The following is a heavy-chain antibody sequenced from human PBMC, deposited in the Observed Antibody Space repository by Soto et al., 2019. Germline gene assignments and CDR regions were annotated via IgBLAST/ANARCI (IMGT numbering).Heavy chain of an antibody. J-gene: IGHJ5*02. CDR2: IYYIGSP. CDR1: GGCISSGDYY. D-gene: IGHD3-10*01. V-gene: IGHV4-30-4*01. Sequence: SETLALTCTVSGGCISSGDYYWSWILQPPGKGLELILYIYYIGSPYYNPSLKSRVTISVDTSKNQLSLKLSSVTAADTAVYYCARDPGFGELLSAANWFDPWGQGTLVTV. CDR3: ARDPGFGELLSAANWFDP.